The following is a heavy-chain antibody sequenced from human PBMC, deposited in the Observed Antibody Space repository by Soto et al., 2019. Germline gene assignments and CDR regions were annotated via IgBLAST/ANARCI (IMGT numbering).Heavy chain of an antibody. CDR1: GDSVSSNSAA. CDR2: TYYRSKWYN. Sequence: KQSQTLSLTCAISGDSVSSNSAAWNWIRQSPSRGLEWLGRTYYRSKWYNDYAVSVKSRITINPDTSKNQFSLQLNSVTPEDTAVYYCARVLLKWQWLVHPGDGYFDYWGQGTLVTVSS. J-gene: IGHJ4*02. V-gene: IGHV6-1*01. D-gene: IGHD6-19*01. CDR3: ARVLLKWQWLVHPGDGYFDY.